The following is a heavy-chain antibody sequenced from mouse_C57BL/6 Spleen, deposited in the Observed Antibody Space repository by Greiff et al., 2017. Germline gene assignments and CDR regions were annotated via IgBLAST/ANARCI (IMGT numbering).Heavy chain of an antibody. Sequence: QVQLQQPGAELVRPGSSVKLSCKASGYTFTSYWMHWVKQRPIQGLEWIGNIDPSDSETHYNQKFKDKATLTVDKSSSTAYLQLSSLTSDDSAVYYCASYGSSLSYWGQGTLVTVSA. CDR2: IDPSDSET. J-gene: IGHJ3*01. CDR1: GYTFTSYW. V-gene: IGHV1-52*01. D-gene: IGHD1-1*01. CDR3: ASYGSSLSY.